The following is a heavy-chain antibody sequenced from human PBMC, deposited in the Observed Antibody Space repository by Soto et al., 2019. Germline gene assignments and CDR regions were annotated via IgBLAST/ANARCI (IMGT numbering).Heavy chain of an antibody. V-gene: IGHV3-23*01. CDR2: ISGSGGST. Sequence: PVGSLRLSCAASGFTFSSYAMSWVRQAPGKGLEWVSAISGSGGSTYYADSVKGRFTISRDNSKNTLYLQMNSLRAEDTAVYYCAKDRLGRLYYYGMDVWGQGTTVTVSS. CDR3: AKDRLGRLYYYGMDV. D-gene: IGHD3-16*01. CDR1: GFTFSSYA. J-gene: IGHJ6*02.